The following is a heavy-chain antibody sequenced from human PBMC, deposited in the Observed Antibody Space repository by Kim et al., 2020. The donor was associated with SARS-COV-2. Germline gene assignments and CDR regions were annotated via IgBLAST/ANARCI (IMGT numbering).Heavy chain of an antibody. Sequence: SETLSLTCTVSGGSISSGGYYWSWIRQHPGKGLEWIGYIYYSGSTYYNPSLKSRVTISVDTSKNQFSLKLSSVTAADTAVYYCARVIITGTTPMWAFDIWGQGTMVTVSS. CDR1: GGSISSGGYY. V-gene: IGHV4-31*03. CDR3: ARVIITGTTPMWAFDI. J-gene: IGHJ3*02. CDR2: IYYSGST. D-gene: IGHD1-7*01.